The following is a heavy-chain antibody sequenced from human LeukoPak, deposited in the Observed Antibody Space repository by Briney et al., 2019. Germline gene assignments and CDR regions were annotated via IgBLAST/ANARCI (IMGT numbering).Heavy chain of an antibody. V-gene: IGHV1-69*01. Sequence: SVKVSCKASGGTFSSYAISWVRQAPGQGLEWMGGIIPIFGTADYAQKFQGRVTITADESTSTAYMELSSLRSEDTAVYYCARDLSPSGAFDIWGQGTMVTVSS. D-gene: IGHD2/OR15-2a*01. CDR1: GGTFSSYA. J-gene: IGHJ3*02. CDR2: IIPIFGTA. CDR3: ARDLSPSGAFDI.